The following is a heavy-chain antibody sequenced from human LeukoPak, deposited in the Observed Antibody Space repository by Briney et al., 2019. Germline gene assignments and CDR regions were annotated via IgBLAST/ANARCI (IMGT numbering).Heavy chain of an antibody. D-gene: IGHD2-2*03. CDR1: GFTFSSYN. J-gene: IGHJ3*02. Sequence: PGGSLRLSCAASGFTFSSYNMHWVRQAPGKGLEWVAVMPYDGSIEYHADSVKGRFTISRDNSKNTLYLQMNSLRAEDTAVYYCARSFGYCTSTICSGYIWGQGTMATVSS. V-gene: IGHV3-30*04. CDR3: ARSFGYCTSTICSGYI. CDR2: MPYDGSIE.